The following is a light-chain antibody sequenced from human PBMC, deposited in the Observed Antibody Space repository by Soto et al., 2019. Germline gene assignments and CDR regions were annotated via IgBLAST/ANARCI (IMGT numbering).Light chain of an antibody. Sequence: EIVLTQSPATLAVSPGERATLSCMASQSVSSYLAWYQQKPGQAPRLLIYYASNRATGIPARFSGSGSGTEFTLTISSLETEDFAVYYCQQRKDWPPLTFGGGTQVDIK. CDR1: QSVSSY. CDR3: QQRKDWPPLT. J-gene: IGKJ4*01. CDR2: YAS. V-gene: IGKV3-11*01.